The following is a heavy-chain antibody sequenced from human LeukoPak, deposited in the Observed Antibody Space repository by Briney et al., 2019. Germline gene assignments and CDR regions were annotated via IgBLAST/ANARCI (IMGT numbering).Heavy chain of an antibody. CDR2: ISAYNGNT. V-gene: IGHV1-18*01. CDR3: ARDRSSLAVGDSRTSDY. D-gene: IGHD6-19*01. Sequence: ASVKVSCKASGYTFTNYGASWVRHAPGQGRQWMGWISAYNGNTNYAQKFQGRLTLTTDTSTNTAYMELGSLRSDDTAKYYCARDRSSLAVGDSRTSDYWGQGTPVTVSS. J-gene: IGHJ4*02. CDR1: GYTFTNYG.